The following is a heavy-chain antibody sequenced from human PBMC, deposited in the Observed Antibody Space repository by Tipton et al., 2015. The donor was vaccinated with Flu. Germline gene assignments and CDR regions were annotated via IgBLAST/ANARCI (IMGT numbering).Heavy chain of an antibody. Sequence: SLRLSCAASGFTFSDYYMSWIRQAPGKGPEWVSYISSSSSYTNYADSVKGRFTISRDNAKNSLYLQMNSLRAEDTAVYYCARDFRYYDFWSGSFFDYWGQGTLVTVSS. CDR1: GFTFSDYY. CDR2: ISSSSSYT. D-gene: IGHD3-3*01. J-gene: IGHJ4*02. CDR3: ARDFRYYDFWSGSFFDY. V-gene: IGHV3-11*06.